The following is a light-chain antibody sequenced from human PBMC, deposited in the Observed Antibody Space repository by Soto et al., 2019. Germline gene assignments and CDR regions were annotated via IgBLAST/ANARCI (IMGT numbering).Light chain of an antibody. V-gene: IGKV3-11*01. Sequence: EIVLTQSPATLSSSPGERATLSCRASQSVSSYLAWYQQQLGQAPRLLIYDASNRATGIPARFSGSGSGTDFTLTISSLEPEDFAVYYCQQRSNWPPLTFGGGTKVEIK. CDR2: DAS. J-gene: IGKJ4*01. CDR3: QQRSNWPPLT. CDR1: QSVSSY.